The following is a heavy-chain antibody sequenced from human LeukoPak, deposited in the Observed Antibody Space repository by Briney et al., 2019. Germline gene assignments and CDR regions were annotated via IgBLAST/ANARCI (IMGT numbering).Heavy chain of an antibody. V-gene: IGHV3-7*01. Sequence: GGSLRLSCAASGFALSKYWMSWVRQAPGKGLEWVANIKQDESEKYYVDSVKGRFTISRDNSKNTLYLQMNSLRAEDTAVYFCARVATGSYDWFDPWGQGTLVTVSS. CDR1: GFALSKYW. D-gene: IGHD3-10*01. J-gene: IGHJ5*02. CDR2: IKQDESEK. CDR3: ARVATGSYDWFDP.